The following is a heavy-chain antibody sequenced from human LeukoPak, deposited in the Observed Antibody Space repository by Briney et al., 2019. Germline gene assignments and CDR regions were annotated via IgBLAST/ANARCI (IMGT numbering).Heavy chain of an antibody. CDR2: IYPGDSDT. V-gene: IGHV5-51*01. CDR1: GYRFTNYW. J-gene: IGHJ4*02. CDR3: ATGREFHRRSFDS. Sequence: GESLKISCKASGYRFTNYWIGWVRQLPGKGLEWMGNIYPGDSDTRYSPSFQGQVTISADKSINTAYLQGSSLNASDSAMYYCATGREFHRRSFDSWGQGTLLTVSS. D-gene: IGHD3-10*01.